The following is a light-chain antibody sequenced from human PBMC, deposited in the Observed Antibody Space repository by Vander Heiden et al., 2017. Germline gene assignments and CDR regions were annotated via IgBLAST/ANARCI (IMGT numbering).Light chain of an antibody. CDR2: RDN. Sequence: QSALNQPPSASGTPGQRVIISCSGGNSDIGTHTVNWHQQLPGRAPRLLLQRDNQRSSGVPDRFSGTRSGTSASLAISGLQSEDEATYYCSAWDDSLNAFVLGTGTKVTVL. CDR1: NSDIGTHT. V-gene: IGLV1-44*01. J-gene: IGLJ1*01. CDR3: SAWDDSLNAFV.